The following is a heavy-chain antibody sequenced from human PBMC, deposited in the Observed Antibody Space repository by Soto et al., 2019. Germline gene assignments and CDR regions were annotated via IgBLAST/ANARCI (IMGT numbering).Heavy chain of an antibody. CDR2: ISYDGSNK. CDR1: GFTFSSYG. J-gene: IGHJ2*01. CDR3: AKSKVGSKRSPHGNNWYFDL. V-gene: IGHV3-30*18. D-gene: IGHD3-16*01. Sequence: QVQLVESGGGVVQPGRSLRLSCAASGFTFSSYGMHWVRQAPGKGLEWVAVISYDGSNKYYADSVKGRFTISRDNSKNTLYLQMNSLIAEDTAVYYCAKSKVGSKRSPHGNNWYFDLWGRGTLVTVSS.